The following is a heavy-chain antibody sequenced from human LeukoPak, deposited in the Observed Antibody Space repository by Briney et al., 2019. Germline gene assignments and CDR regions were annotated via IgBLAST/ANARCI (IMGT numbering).Heavy chain of an antibody. CDR1: GYTFTGYY. D-gene: IGHD6-19*01. CDR3: AREAVAGTTNFDC. Sequence: ASVKVSCKASGYTFTGYYMHWVRQAPGQGLEWMGWINPNSGGTNYAQKFQGRVTMTRDTSISTAYMELSGLRSDDTAIYYCAREAVAGTTNFDCWGQGTLVTVSS. CDR2: INPNSGGT. J-gene: IGHJ4*02. V-gene: IGHV1-2*02.